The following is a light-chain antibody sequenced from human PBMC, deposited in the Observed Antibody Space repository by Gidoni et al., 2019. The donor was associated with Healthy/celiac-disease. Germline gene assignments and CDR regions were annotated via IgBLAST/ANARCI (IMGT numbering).Light chain of an antibody. CDR3: QQYNNWPPLT. Sequence: PGERATLSCRASQSVSSNLDWYQQKPGQAPRLLIYGASTRATGIPARFSGSGSGTEFTLTISSLQSEDFAVYYCQQYNNWPPLTFGGGTKVEIK. V-gene: IGKV3-15*01. CDR1: QSVSSN. J-gene: IGKJ4*01. CDR2: GAS.